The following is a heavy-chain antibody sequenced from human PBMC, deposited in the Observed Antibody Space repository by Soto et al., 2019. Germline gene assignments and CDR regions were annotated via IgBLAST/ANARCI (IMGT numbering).Heavy chain of an antibody. Sequence: QVQLQESGPGLVKPSETLSLTCTVSGGSISSYYWSWIRQPPGKGLEWIGYIYYSGSTNYNPSLRSRDTISVDTSKNQVSLKLSSVTAADTAVDYCARVNPNYDILTGYDAFDIWGQGTIVTVSS. D-gene: IGHD3-9*01. J-gene: IGHJ3*02. CDR1: GGSISSYY. CDR3: ARVNPNYDILTGYDAFDI. V-gene: IGHV4-59*01. CDR2: IYYSGST.